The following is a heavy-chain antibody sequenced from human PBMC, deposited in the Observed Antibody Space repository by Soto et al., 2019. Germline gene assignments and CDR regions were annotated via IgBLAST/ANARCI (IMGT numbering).Heavy chain of an antibody. CDR3: ARDRGRYSSSCHIQYYYGRDV. D-gene: IGHD6-13*01. CDR1: GYTFTSYG. CDR2: ISAYNGNT. Sequence: QVQLVQSGAEVKKPGASVKVSCKASGYTFTSYGISWVRQAPGQGLEWMGWISAYNGNTNYAQKLQGRVTMTTDTSTSTAYMELRSLRSDDTAVYYCARDRGRYSSSCHIQYYYGRDVWGQGTTVTVSS. V-gene: IGHV1-18*01. J-gene: IGHJ6*02.